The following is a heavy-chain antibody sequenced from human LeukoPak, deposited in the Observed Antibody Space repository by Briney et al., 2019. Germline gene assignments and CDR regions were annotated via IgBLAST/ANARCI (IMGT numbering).Heavy chain of an antibody. CDR2: INPNTGGT. J-gene: IGHJ4*02. D-gene: IGHD4-17*01. Sequence: ASVKVSCKTSGYSFTAYYMHWVRQAPGQGLEWMGWINPNTGGTNYAQKFQARVTMTRDTSIRTAYMELSRLRSDATALYSRVIRGYGDYGLEADYWGQGTLVTVSS. V-gene: IGHV1-2*02. CDR1: GYSFTAYY. CDR3: VIRGYGDYGLEADY.